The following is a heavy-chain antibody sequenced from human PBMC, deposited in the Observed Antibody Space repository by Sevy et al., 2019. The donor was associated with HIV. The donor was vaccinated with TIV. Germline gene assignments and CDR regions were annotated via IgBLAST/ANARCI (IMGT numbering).Heavy chain of an antibody. CDR3: ALERLSSDVAEYFQN. CDR1: GFTFSRYS. CDR2: ISFDASNK. Sequence: GGSLRLSCAASGFTFSRYSMHWVRQAPGKGLEWVATISFDASNKHYADYVKGRFTISRDNFQNSLFLQMYSLRPEDTAVYYCALERLSSDVAEYFQNWGQGTLVTVSS. V-gene: IGHV3-30*04. J-gene: IGHJ1*01. D-gene: IGHD1-1*01.